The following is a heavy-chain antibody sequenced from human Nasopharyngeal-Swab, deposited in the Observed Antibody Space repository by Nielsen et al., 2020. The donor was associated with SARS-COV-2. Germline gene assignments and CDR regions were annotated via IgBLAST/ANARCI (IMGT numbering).Heavy chain of an antibody. Sequence: LRLSCAISGDSVSSHSAGWNWIRQSPSRGLEWLGRTLYRSKWYNDYAESVKSRIAVNPDTSKNQFSLQLNSVTPEVTAVYYCARGRDFSFDSWGQGTLVTASS. V-gene: IGHV6-1*01. J-gene: IGHJ4*02. CDR1: GDSVSSHSAG. CDR2: TLYRSKWYN. D-gene: IGHD3-3*01. CDR3: ARGRDFSFDS.